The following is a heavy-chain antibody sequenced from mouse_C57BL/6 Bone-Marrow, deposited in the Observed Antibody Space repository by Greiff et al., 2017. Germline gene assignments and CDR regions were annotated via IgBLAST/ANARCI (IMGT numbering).Heavy chain of an antibody. J-gene: IGHJ3*01. Sequence: ESGPGLVKPSQSLSLTCSVSGYSITSGYYWNWIRQFAGNKLEWMGYIRYDGSNNYNPSLKNRISITRDTSKNQFVLKLNSVTTEDTATYYCARDLEGIAGFAYWGQGTLVTVSA. CDR2: IRYDGSN. CDR1: GYSITSGYY. CDR3: ARDLEGIAGFAY. V-gene: IGHV3-6*01.